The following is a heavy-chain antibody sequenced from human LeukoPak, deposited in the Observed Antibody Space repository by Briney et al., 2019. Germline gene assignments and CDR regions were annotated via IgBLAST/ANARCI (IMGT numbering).Heavy chain of an antibody. CDR2: IYYSGST. CDR3: ARTYVTSARFDP. J-gene: IGHJ5*02. Sequence: SQTLSLTCTVSGGSINSGSYYWSWIRQHPGKGLEWIGYIYYSGSTYYNPSLKSRVIISVDTSKNQFSLKLSSVTAADTAVYYCARTYVTSARFDPWGQGTLVTVSS. D-gene: IGHD2-21*02. CDR1: GGSINSGSYY. V-gene: IGHV4-31*03.